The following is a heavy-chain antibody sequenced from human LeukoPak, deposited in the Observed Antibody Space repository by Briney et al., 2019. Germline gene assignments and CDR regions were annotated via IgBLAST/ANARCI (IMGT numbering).Heavy chain of an antibody. Sequence: GGSLRLSCTASGFTVSSNYMSWVRQAPGKGLEWVSVIYIDEKDGKTYYAASVKGRFTISRDKSKNTLYLQMNSLRAEDTAVYYCARDSRSTTTCYRYFDHWGQGTLVTVSS. V-gene: IGHV3-53*01. CDR1: GFTVSSNY. CDR3: ARDSRSTTTCYRYFDH. CDR2: IYIDEKDGKT. D-gene: IGHD2-2*02. J-gene: IGHJ4*02.